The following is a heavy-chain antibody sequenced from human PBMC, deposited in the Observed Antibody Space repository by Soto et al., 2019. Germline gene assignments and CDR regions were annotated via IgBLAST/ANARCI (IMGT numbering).Heavy chain of an antibody. J-gene: IGHJ4*02. Sequence: GGSLRLSCAASGFTFSSYSMNWVRQAPGKGLEWVSYISSSSSTIYYADSVKGRFTISRDNAKNSLYLQMNSLRAEDTAVYYCARDFDWPLGDYWGQGTLVTVSS. CDR2: ISSSSSTI. CDR1: GFTFSSYS. V-gene: IGHV3-48*01. D-gene: IGHD3-9*01. CDR3: ARDFDWPLGDY.